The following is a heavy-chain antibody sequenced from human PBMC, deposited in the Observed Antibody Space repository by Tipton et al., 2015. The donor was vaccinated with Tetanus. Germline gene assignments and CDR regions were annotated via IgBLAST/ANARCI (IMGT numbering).Heavy chain of an antibody. CDR2: IYSSGST. J-gene: IGHJ4*02. CDR1: GVSISGGRYY. V-gene: IGHV4-31*03. CDR3: ARDQARGARGWNYFDS. D-gene: IGHD1-26*01. Sequence: TLSLTCTVSGVSISGGRYYWSWIRQRPGKGLEWIGDIYSSGSTYTDPSLKGRVTISVDTSENQFSLRLNSVTAADTAVYYCARDQARGARGWNYFDSWGLGTLVTVSS.